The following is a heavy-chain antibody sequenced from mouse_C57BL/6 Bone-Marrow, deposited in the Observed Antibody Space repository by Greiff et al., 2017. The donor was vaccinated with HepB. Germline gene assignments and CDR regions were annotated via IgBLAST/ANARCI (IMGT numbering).Heavy chain of an antibody. V-gene: IGHV1-63*01. D-gene: IGHD1-1*01. J-gene: IGHJ4*01. CDR3: ARSGPIYYYGSRYAMDY. CDR2: IYPGGGYT. Sequence: VQLQQSGAELVRPGTSVKMSCKASGYTFTNYWIGWAKQRPGHGLEWIGDIYPGGGYTNYNEKFKGKATLTADKSSSTAYMQFSSLTSEDSDIYYRARSGPIYYYGSRYAMDYWCQGTSVTVSS. CDR1: GYTFTNYW.